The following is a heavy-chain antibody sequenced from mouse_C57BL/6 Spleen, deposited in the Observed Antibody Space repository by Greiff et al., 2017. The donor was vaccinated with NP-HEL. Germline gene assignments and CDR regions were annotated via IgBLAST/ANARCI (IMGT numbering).Heavy chain of an antibody. CDR3: ERSRLLYPDFDY. CDR2: IYPGDGDT. CDR1: GYAFSSSW. Sequence: QVQLKESGPELVKPGASVKISRKASGYAFSSSWMNWVKQRPGKGLEWIGRIYPGDGDTNYNGKFKGKATLTADKSSSTAYMQLSSLTSEDSAVYFCERSRLLYPDFDYWGQGTTLTVSS. D-gene: IGHD2-12*01. J-gene: IGHJ2*01. V-gene: IGHV1-82*01.